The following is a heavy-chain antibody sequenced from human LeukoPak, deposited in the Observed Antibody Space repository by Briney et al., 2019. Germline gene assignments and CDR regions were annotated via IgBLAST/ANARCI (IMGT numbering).Heavy chain of an antibody. CDR1: GGTFSSYT. J-gene: IGHJ5*02. CDR3: ARYNFNDGGYNWFDP. D-gene: IGHD1-1*01. CDR2: INPDSGGT. V-gene: IGHV1-2*02. Sequence: ASVKVSCKASGGTFSSYTISWVRQAPGQGLEWMGWINPDSGGTKYAEKFQGRVTMTRDTSITTAYMELRRLRSDDTAVYYCARYNFNDGGYNWFDPWGQGTLVTVSS.